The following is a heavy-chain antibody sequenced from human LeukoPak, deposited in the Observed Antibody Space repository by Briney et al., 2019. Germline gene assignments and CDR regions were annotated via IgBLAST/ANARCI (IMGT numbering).Heavy chain of an antibody. Sequence: GGSLRLSCAASGFTFNNYGMHWVRQAPGKGLEWVAVISYDGSNKYYADSVKGRFTISRDNSKNTLYLQMNSLRAEDTAVYYCAKDVDRYFDLWGRGTLVTVSS. V-gene: IGHV3-30*18. CDR1: GFTFNNYG. CDR2: ISYDGSNK. J-gene: IGHJ2*01. CDR3: AKDVDRYFDL. D-gene: IGHD2-21*01.